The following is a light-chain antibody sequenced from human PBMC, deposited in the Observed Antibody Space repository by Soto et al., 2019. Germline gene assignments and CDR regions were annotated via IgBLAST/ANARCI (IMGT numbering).Light chain of an antibody. CDR1: KLGDRY. J-gene: IGLJ2*01. Sequence: SYELTQPPSVCVSPGQTASITCSGDKLGDRYACWYQQKPGQSPVLVIYQDSKRPSGIPERFSGSNSGNTATLTISGTQAMDEADYYCQAWDSSCVFGGGTKLTVL. CDR2: QDS. CDR3: QAWDSSCV. V-gene: IGLV3-1*01.